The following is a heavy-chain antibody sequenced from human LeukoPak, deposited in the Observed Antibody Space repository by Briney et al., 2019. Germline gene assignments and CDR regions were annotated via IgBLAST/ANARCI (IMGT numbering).Heavy chain of an antibody. CDR2: ITTSDGNT. V-gene: IGHV3-23*01. J-gene: IGHJ4*02. CDR3: AKDGGLWVSAHWGDS. D-gene: IGHD7-27*01. Sequence: SGGSLRLSCAASGFTFSSYTMSWVRLAPGKGLEWVSTITTSDGNTYYADSVEGRFTVSRDNSKNTLFLQMNSLRAEDTAVYYCAKDGGLWVSAHWGDSWGRGTLVTVSS. CDR1: GFTFSSYT.